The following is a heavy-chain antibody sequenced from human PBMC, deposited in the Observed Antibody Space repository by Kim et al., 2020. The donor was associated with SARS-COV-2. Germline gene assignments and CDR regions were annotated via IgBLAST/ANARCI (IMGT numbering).Heavy chain of an antibody. J-gene: IGHJ1*01. V-gene: IGHV3-30-3*01. Sequence: GGSLRLSCAASGFTFSSYAMHWVRQAPGKGLEWVAVISYDGSNKYYADSVKGRFTISRDNSKNTLYLQMNSLRAEDTAVYYCARGDVVAGPLDYFQHWGQGTLLTVSS. CDR3: ARGDVVAGPLDYFQH. CDR2: ISYDGSNK. CDR1: GFTFSSYA. D-gene: IGHD5-12*01.